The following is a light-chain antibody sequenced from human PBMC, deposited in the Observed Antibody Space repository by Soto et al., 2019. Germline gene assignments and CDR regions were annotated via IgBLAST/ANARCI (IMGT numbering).Light chain of an antibody. V-gene: IGKV4-1*01. J-gene: IGKJ3*01. CDR2: WAS. CDR1: QRVVYSSNSKNY. CDR3: HQYYRTPFT. Sequence: DIVMTQSPDSLAVSLGEKATINCKSSQRVVYSSNSKNYLAWYQQKPGQPPKMLIYWASTRESGVPDRFSGSGSATDFTLTISSLQAEDVAVYCCHQYYRTPFTFGPGTKVDIK.